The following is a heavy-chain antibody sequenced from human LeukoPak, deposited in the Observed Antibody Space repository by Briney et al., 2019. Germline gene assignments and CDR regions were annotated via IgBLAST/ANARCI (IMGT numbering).Heavy chain of an antibody. CDR2: VRYSGSS. CDR3: ARDLVEAYCSGGSCYRWFDP. J-gene: IGHJ5*02. CDR1: SGSISNYY. V-gene: IGHV4-59*01. Sequence: SETLSLTCTVSSGSISNYYWSWIRQPPGKGPEWIGYVRYSGSSSYNPSLKSRVTMSVDTSKNQFSLRLSSVTAADTAVYYCARDLVEAYCSGGSCYRWFDPWGRGTLVTVSS. D-gene: IGHD2-15*01.